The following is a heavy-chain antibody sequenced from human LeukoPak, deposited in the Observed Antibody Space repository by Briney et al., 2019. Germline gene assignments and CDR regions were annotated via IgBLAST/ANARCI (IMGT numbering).Heavy chain of an antibody. CDR1: GLTFSSYE. Sequence: GGSLRLSCAASGLTFSSYEMNWVRQAPGKGLEWVSYISSSGSTIYYADSVKGRFTISRDSAKNSLYLQMNSLTAEDSAVYYCASRRGSNRPFDYWGQGTLVTVSS. J-gene: IGHJ4*02. D-gene: IGHD1-26*01. CDR2: ISSSGSTI. V-gene: IGHV3-48*03. CDR3: ASRRGSNRPFDY.